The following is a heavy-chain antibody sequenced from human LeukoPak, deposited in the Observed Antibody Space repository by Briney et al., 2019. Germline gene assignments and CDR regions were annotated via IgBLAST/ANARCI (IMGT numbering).Heavy chain of an antibody. CDR2: ISYDGNNR. CDR1: GFTFRSYA. V-gene: IGHV3-30*04. Sequence: GGSLRLSCAASGFTFRSYAMHGVRQGPGKGREWVAFISYDGNNRYYADSVKGGVTISRDNSKNTLYLQRNSLRADDTALYYCARDHGIVVVTAGLDIWGQGTMVTVSS. D-gene: IGHD2-21*01. J-gene: IGHJ3*02. CDR3: ARDHGIVVVTAGLDI.